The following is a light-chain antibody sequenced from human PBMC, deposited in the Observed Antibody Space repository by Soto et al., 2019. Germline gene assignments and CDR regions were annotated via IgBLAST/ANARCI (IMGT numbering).Light chain of an antibody. Sequence: QSALTQPASVSGSPGQSIAISCTGTSSDVGGYSYVSWYQQQPGKAPKLVISDVSNRPSGVSDRFSGSKSGNTASLTISGLQTEDEADYYCASYTTSSTYVFGTGTNSPS. J-gene: IGLJ1*01. CDR2: DVS. V-gene: IGLV2-14*01. CDR3: ASYTTSSTYV. CDR1: SSDVGGYSY.